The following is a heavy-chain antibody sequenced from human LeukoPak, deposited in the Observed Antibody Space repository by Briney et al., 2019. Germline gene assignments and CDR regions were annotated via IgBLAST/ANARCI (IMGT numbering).Heavy chain of an antibody. CDR2: INPNSGGT. CDR1: GYTFTGYY. CDR3: ARDSYYGSGSYYETSPTD. V-gene: IGHV1-2*06. J-gene: IGHJ4*02. Sequence: ASVKVSCKASGYTFTGYYMHWVRQAPGQGLEWMGRINPNSGGTNYAQKLQGRVTMTRDTSISTAYMELSRLRSDDTAVYYCARDSYYGSGSYYETSPTDWGQGTLVTVSS. D-gene: IGHD3-10*01.